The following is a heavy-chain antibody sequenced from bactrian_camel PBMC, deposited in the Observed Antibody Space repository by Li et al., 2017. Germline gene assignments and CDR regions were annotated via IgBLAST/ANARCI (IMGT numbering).Heavy chain of an antibody. V-gene: IGHV3-2*01. CDR2: LYTSGST. CDR1: GFTFSTYY. D-gene: IGHD6*01. CDR3: AAGLIVSSPNWAGSTRYNY. J-gene: IGHJ4*01. Sequence: HVQLVESGGGLVQPGGSLTVTCAASGFTFSTYYMHWVRQAPGEALEWVSSLYTSGSTAFANSVKGRFTISRDNAKNTVYLQMNSLKPEDTAVYYCAAGLIVSSPNWAGSTRYNYWGQGTQVTVS.